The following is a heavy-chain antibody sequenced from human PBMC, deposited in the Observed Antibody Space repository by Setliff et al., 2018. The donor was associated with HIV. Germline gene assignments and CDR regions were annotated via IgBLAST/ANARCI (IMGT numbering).Heavy chain of an antibody. CDR3: AKNSAWAVIGSDYYLDF. Sequence: PGGSLRLSCAASGFTFSTYAMSWVRQAPGKGLEWVSAISGSGGSTYHADFVKGRFTISRDKSKNTLYLQMNSLRAEDTAVYYCAKNSAWAVIGSDYYLDFWGQGTLVTVSS. J-gene: IGHJ4*02. CDR2: ISGSGGST. D-gene: IGHD6-19*01. CDR1: GFTFSTYA. V-gene: IGHV3-23*01.